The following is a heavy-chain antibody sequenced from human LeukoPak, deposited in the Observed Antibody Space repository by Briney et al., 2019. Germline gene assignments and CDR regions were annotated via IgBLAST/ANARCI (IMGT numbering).Heavy chain of an antibody. J-gene: IGHJ4*02. CDR3: ARRRGWQLVD. CDR2: IYYSGST. CDR1: GGSISSYY. D-gene: IGHD6-13*01. V-gene: IGHV4-59*08. Sequence: SETLSLTCTVSGGSISSYYWSWIRQPPGKGLEWIGYIYYSGSTNYNPSLKSRVTISVDTSKNQFSLKLSPVTAADTAVYYCARRRGWQLVDWGQGTLVTVSS.